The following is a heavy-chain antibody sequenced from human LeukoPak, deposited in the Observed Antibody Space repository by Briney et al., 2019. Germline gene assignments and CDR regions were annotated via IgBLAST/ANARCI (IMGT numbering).Heavy chain of an antibody. CDR2: INPSGGST. CDR3: ARSGDDYGDYGYFDY. V-gene: IGHV1-46*01. Sequence: ASVKVSCKASGYTFTSYYMHWVRQAPGQGLEWMGIINPSGGSTSYAQKFQGRVTMIRDTSTSTVYMELSSLRSEDTAVYYCARSGDDYGDYGYFDYWGQGTLVTVSS. D-gene: IGHD4-17*01. CDR1: GYTFTSYY. J-gene: IGHJ4*02.